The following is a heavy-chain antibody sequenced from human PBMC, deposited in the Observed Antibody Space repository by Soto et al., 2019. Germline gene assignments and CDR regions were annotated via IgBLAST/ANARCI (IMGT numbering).Heavy chain of an antibody. CDR3: AKGRNSYYYGMDV. CDR2: ISYDGNKE. J-gene: IGHJ6*02. V-gene: IGHV3-30*18. CDR1: GFTFRDYG. Sequence: QVQLVESGGGVVQPGRSLRLSCAASGFTFRDYGMHWVRQAPDKGLEWVAVISYDGNKEDYVDSVKGRFTISRDNSKNTLSLQMNSLRVEDSAVYYCAKGRNSYYYGMDVWGQGTTVTVTS.